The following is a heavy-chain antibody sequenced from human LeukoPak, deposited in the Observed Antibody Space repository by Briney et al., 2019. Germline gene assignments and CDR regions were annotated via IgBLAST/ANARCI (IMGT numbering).Heavy chain of an antibody. CDR1: GFTVSSNY. CDR3: AKDIASYYYDSSYGMDV. J-gene: IGHJ6*02. D-gene: IGHD3-22*01. CDR2: ISWNSGSI. Sequence: GGSLRLSRAASGFTVSSNYMSWVRQAPGKGLEWVSGISWNSGSIGYADSVKGRFTISRDNAKNSLYLQMNSLRAEDTALYYCAKDIASYYYDSSYGMDVWGQGTTVTVSS. V-gene: IGHV3-9*01.